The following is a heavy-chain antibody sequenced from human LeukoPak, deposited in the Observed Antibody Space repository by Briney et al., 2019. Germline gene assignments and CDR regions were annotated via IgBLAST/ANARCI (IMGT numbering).Heavy chain of an antibody. CDR3: ARDSIIAARPLDY. Sequence: GGSLRLSCAASGFTFSSYSMNWARQAPGKGLEWVSSISSSSSYIYYADSVKGRFTISRDNAKNSLYLQMNSLRAEDTAVYYCARDSIIAARPLDYWGQGTLVTVSS. CDR1: GFTFSSYS. J-gene: IGHJ4*02. D-gene: IGHD6-6*01. V-gene: IGHV3-21*01. CDR2: ISSSSSYI.